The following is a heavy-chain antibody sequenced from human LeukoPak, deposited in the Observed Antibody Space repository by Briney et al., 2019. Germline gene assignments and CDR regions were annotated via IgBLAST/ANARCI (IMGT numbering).Heavy chain of an antibody. Sequence: GGSLRLSCAASGFTFDDYGMSWVRQAPGKGLEWVSGINWNGGSTGYADSVKGRFTISRDNAKNSLYLQMNSLRAEDTAVYYCERDRKAGWYFSYYYYMDVWGKGTTVTISS. CDR2: INWNGGST. D-gene: IGHD2/OR15-2a*01. J-gene: IGHJ6*03. V-gene: IGHV3-20*04. CDR1: GFTFDDYG. CDR3: ERDRKAGWYFSYYYYMDV.